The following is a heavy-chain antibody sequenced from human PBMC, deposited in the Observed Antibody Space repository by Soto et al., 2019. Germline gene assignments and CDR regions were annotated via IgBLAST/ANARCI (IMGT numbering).Heavy chain of an antibody. J-gene: IGHJ4*02. D-gene: IGHD5-12*01. CDR2: ISHDGINK. Sequence: GGSLRLSCAASGFTFTNYGLHWVRQAPGKGLEWVAVISHDGINKYYEDSVKGRFTISRDTSKNTLYLQMNSLRPEDTAVYYCAKDRGYEILDSWGQGTQVTVSS. CDR1: GFTFTNYG. CDR3: AKDRGYEILDS. V-gene: IGHV3-30*18.